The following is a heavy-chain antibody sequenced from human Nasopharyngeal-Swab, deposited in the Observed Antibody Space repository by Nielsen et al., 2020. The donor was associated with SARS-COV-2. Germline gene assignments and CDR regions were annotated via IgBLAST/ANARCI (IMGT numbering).Heavy chain of an antibody. J-gene: IGHJ4*02. Sequence: GESLKISCAASGFTFSSYEMNWVRQAPGKGLEWVSYISSSGSTIYYADSVKGRFTISRDNAKNSLYLQMNSLRAEDTAVYYCARVEWYSSGWGIDYWGQGTLVTVSS. D-gene: IGHD6-19*01. V-gene: IGHV3-48*03. CDR2: ISSSGSTI. CDR3: ARVEWYSSGWGIDY. CDR1: GFTFSSYE.